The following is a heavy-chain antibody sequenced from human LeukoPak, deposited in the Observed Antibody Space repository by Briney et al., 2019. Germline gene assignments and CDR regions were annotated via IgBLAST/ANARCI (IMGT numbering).Heavy chain of an antibody. Sequence: GGSLRLSCAASGFTFSDYYMSWIRQAPGKGLEWVSYISSSSSTIYYADSVKGRFTISRDNAKNSLYLQMNSLRAEDTAVYYCARDKQWLVMVVDYWGQGTLVTVSS. J-gene: IGHJ4*02. CDR2: ISSSSSTI. D-gene: IGHD6-19*01. CDR3: ARDKQWLVMVVDY. CDR1: GFTFSDYY. V-gene: IGHV3-11*04.